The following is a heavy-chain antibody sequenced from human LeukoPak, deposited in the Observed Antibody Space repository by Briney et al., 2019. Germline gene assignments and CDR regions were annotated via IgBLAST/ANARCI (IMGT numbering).Heavy chain of an antibody. CDR1: GGSISSGGYS. J-gene: IGHJ3*02. CDR2: IYHSGGT. V-gene: IGHV4-30-2*01. CDR3: ASSLCSSTSCYTGVAFDI. Sequence: SETLSLTCAVSGGSISSGGYSWSWIRQPPGTGLEWIGYIYHSGGTYYNPSLKSRVTISVDRSKNQFSLKLSSVTAADTAVYYCASSLCSSTSCYTGVAFDIWGQGTMVTVSS. D-gene: IGHD2-2*02.